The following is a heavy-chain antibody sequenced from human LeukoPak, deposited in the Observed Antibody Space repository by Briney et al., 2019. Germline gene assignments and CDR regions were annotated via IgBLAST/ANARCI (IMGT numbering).Heavy chain of an antibody. J-gene: IGHJ5*02. CDR3: ATDPPST. Sequence: GASVKVSCKASGGTFSSYAISWVRQAPGQGLEWMGGFDPEDGETIYAQKFQGRVTMTEDTSTDTAYMELSSLRSEDTAVYYCATDPPSTWGQGTLVTVSS. CDR1: GGTFSSYA. V-gene: IGHV1-24*01. CDR2: FDPEDGET.